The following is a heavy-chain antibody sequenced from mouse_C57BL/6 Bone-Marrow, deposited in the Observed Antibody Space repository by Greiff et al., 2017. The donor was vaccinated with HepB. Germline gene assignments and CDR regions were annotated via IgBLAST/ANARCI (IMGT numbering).Heavy chain of an antibody. Sequence: QVQLQQSGPELVKPGASVKISCKASGYTFTDYYINWVKQRPGQGLEWIGWIFPGSGSTYYNEKFKGKATLTVDKSSSTAYMWLSSLTSEDSAVYFCARHGGYGFAYWGQGTLVTVSA. V-gene: IGHV1-75*01. CDR3: ARHGGYGFAY. CDR1: GYTFTDYY. J-gene: IGHJ3*01. CDR2: IFPGSGST. D-gene: IGHD2-3*01.